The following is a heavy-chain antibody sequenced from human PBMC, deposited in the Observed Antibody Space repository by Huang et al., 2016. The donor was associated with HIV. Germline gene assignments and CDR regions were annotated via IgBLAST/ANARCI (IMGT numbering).Heavy chain of an antibody. V-gene: IGHV4-39*01. D-gene: IGHD6-13*01. Sequence: QLQLQESGPGQVKPSETLSLTCTVSGDFISSTNYYWGWIRQSPGKGLEWVGSVYQVGSTNYNPSLKSRVTLSVDTSRNQLSLRLNSVTAADTAVYYCASQHIGAAATWFWGRGTQVAVSS. J-gene: IGHJ4*02. CDR2: VYQVGST. CDR1: GDFISSTNYY. CDR3: ASQHIGAAATWF.